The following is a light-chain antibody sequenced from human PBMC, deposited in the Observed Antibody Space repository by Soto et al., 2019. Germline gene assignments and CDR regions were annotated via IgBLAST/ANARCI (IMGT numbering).Light chain of an antibody. V-gene: IGLV2-14*01. CDR3: SSYTSSSARV. CDR1: SSVVGGYNY. J-gene: IGLJ2*01. Sequence: QSALTQPASVSGSPGQSITISCTGTSSVVGGYNYVSWYQQHPGKAPKLMIYDVSNRPSGVSNRFSGSKSGNTASLTISGLQAEDEADYYCSSYTSSSARVFGGGTKLTVL. CDR2: DVS.